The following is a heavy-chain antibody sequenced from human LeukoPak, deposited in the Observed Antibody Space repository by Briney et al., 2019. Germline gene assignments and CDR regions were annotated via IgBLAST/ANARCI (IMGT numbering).Heavy chain of an antibody. Sequence: GASVKVSCKASGYTFTSYDINWVRQATGQGLEWMGWMNPNSGNTGYAQKFQGRVTMTRNTSISTAYMELSSLRSEDTAVYYCARTRPGYRGYHLYYFDYWGQGTLVTVSS. CDR1: GYTFTSYD. CDR2: MNPNSGNT. CDR3: ARTRPGYRGYHLYYFDY. J-gene: IGHJ4*02. V-gene: IGHV1-8*01. D-gene: IGHD5-12*01.